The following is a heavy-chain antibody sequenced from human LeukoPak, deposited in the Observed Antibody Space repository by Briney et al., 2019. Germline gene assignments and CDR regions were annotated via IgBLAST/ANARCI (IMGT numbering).Heavy chain of an antibody. CDR3: ARAYRGYCGGDCYRFFGY. V-gene: IGHV1-46*01. Sequence: ASVTVSCTASGYTFTSYYMHWVRQAPGQGLEWMGIINPSGGSTSYAQKFQGRVTMTRDTSTSTVYMELSSLRSEDTAVYYCARAYRGYCGGDCYRFFGYWGQGTLVTVSS. CDR2: INPSGGST. D-gene: IGHD2-21*02. CDR1: GYTFTSYY. J-gene: IGHJ4*02.